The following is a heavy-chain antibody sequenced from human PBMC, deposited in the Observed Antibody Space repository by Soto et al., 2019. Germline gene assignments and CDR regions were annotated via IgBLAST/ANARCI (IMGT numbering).Heavy chain of an antibody. CDR1: GYTFTGYY. CDR2: INPNSGGT. CDR3: ARDRGAWGGADAFDI. Sequence: ASVKVSCTASGYTFTGYYMHWVRQAPGQGLEWMGWINPNSGGTNYAQKFQGWVTMTRDTSISTAYMELSRLRSDDTAVYYCARDRGAWGGADAFDIWGQGTMVTVSS. J-gene: IGHJ3*02. D-gene: IGHD3-10*01. V-gene: IGHV1-2*04.